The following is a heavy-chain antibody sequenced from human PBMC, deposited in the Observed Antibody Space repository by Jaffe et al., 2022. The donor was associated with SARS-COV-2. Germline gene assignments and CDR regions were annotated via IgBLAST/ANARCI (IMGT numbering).Heavy chain of an antibody. Sequence: EVQLVESGGGLVKPGGSLRLSCAASGFTFSSYSMNWVRQAPGKGLEWVSSISSSSSYIYYADSVKGRFTISRDNAKNSLYLQMNSLRAEDTAVYYCARAPEQQWLDAFDIWGQGTMVTVSS. CDR2: ISSSSSYI. J-gene: IGHJ3*02. V-gene: IGHV3-21*01. CDR1: GFTFSSYS. CDR3: ARAPEQQWLDAFDI. D-gene: IGHD6-19*01.